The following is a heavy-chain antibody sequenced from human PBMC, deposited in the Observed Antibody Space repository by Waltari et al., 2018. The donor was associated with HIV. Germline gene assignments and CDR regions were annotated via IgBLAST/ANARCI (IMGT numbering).Heavy chain of an antibody. CDR2: IDYSRST. D-gene: IGHD3-10*01. CDR3: ARSWFGESGPRGAFDI. CDR1: GDSISSYS. V-gene: IGHV4-59*01. Sequence: QVQLQESGPGQVKPSETLSLSCTVSGDSISSYSWSWIRQPPGKGLEWIGYIDYSRSTNYNPSLESRVTLSVDTSKSQFSLRLSSVTAADTAVYYCARSWFGESGPRGAFDIWGQGTMVTVSS. J-gene: IGHJ3*02.